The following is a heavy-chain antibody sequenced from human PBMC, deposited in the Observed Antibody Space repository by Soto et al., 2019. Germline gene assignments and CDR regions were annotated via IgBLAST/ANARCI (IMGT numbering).Heavy chain of an antibody. D-gene: IGHD5-12*01. V-gene: IGHV3-66*01. CDR3: ARDSRLRLGSGDAFDI. J-gene: IGHJ3*02. Sequence: GGSLRLSCAASGFTVSSNYMSWVRQAPGKGLEWVSVIYSGGSTYYADSVKGRFTISRDNSKNTLYLQMNSLRAEDTAVYYCARDSRLRLGSGDAFDIWGQGTMVTVSS. CDR2: IYSGGST. CDR1: GFTVSSNY.